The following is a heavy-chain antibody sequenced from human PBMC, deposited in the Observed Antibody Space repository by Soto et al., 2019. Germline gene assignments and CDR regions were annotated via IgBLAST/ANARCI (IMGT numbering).Heavy chain of an antibody. D-gene: IGHD6-13*01. Sequence: EVQLVESGGGLVQPGGSLRLSCAASGFTFSSYDMHWVRQATGKGLEWVSAIGTAGDTYYPGSVKGRFTISRENAKNSLYLQMNSLRAGDTAVYYCARGGLAAAGTWDYYYYGMDVWGQGTTVTVSS. V-gene: IGHV3-13*01. CDR3: ARGGLAAAGTWDYYYYGMDV. CDR2: IGTAGDT. CDR1: GFTFSSYD. J-gene: IGHJ6*02.